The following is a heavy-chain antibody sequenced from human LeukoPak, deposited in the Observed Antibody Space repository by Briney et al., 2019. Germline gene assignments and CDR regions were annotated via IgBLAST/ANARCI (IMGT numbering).Heavy chain of an antibody. V-gene: IGHV3-48*01. CDR1: GFTFSSYS. Sequence: PGGSLRLSCAASGFTFSSYSMNWVRQAPGKGLEWLSYISSNNRTISYADSVKGRFTISRDNAKNSLYLQMNSLSVEDTAVYYCVRTSRSISSDYWGQGTLVTVSS. J-gene: IGHJ4*02. CDR3: VRTSRSISSDY. CDR2: ISSNNRTI. D-gene: IGHD6-13*01.